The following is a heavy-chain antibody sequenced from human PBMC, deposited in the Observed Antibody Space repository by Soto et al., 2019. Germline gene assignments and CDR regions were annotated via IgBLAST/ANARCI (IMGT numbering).Heavy chain of an antibody. CDR2: IYNSGST. J-gene: IGHJ5*02. CDR1: GGSISSYY. D-gene: IGHD3-22*01. CDR3: ARDGSPDNYYDSSGYYYAWFDP. Sequence: SETLSLTCTVSGGSISSYYWSWTRQPAGKGLEWIGRIYNSGSTKYNPSLKSRVSMSVDTSKNQFSLKLSSVTAADTAVYYCARDGSPDNYYDSSGYYYAWFDPWGQGTLVTV. V-gene: IGHV4-4*07.